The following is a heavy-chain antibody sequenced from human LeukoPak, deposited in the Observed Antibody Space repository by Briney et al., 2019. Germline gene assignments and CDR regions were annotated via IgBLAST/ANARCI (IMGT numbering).Heavy chain of an antibody. CDR3: TTGIDDEGGY. CDR1: GFTFNNAW. D-gene: IGHD3-3*02. CDR2: IKTNAEGGTL. V-gene: IGHV3-15*07. Sequence: GGSLRLSCAASGFTFNNAWMNWVRQAPGKGLEWVGRIKTNAEGGTLDYTAPVKGRFTISRDDSKNTLYLQMDSLEVEDTGMYYCTTGIDDEGGYWGQGTLVTVSS. J-gene: IGHJ4*02.